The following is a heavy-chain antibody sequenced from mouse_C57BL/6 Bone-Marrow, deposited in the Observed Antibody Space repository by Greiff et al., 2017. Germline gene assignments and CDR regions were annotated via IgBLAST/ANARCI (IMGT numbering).Heavy chain of an antibody. CDR1: GFTFSSYA. D-gene: IGHD2-4*01. CDR2: ISDGGSYT. CDR3: ARGPGLRRYFDY. Sequence: EVQLQQSGGGLVKPGGSLKLSCAASGFTFSSYAMSWVRQTPEKRLEWVATISDGGSYTYYPDNVKGRFTISRDNAKNNLYLQMSHLKSEDTAMYYCARGPGLRRYFDYWGQGTTLTVSS. J-gene: IGHJ2*01. V-gene: IGHV5-4*01.